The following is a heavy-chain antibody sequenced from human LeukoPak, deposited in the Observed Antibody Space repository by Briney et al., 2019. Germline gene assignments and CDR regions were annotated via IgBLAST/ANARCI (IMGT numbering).Heavy chain of an antibody. CDR2: IYYSGST. CDR3: AGFPRGGTDY. V-gene: IGHV4-39*01. CDR1: GGSISSSSYY. D-gene: IGHD3-10*01. J-gene: IGHJ4*02. Sequence: PSETLSLTCTVSGGSISSSSYYWGWIRQPPGKGLEWIGSIYYSGSTYYNPSLKSRVTVSVDTSKNQFSLKLSSVTAADTAVYYRAGFPRGGTDYWGQGTLVTVSS.